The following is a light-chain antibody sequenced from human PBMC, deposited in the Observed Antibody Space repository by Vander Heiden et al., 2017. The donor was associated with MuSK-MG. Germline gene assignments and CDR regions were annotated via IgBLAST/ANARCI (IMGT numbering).Light chain of an antibody. J-gene: IGKJ1*01. V-gene: IGKV1-39*01. Sequence: DVQMTQSPSSLPASVGDRVTITCRASQSIDNYLNWFQQKVGEAPRLLTYASSTLQSGVPSRFSGSGSGTDFTLTISSLQPEDFATYYCQQSDSTPRTFGQGTKVEVK. CDR2: ASS. CDR3: QQSDSTPRT. CDR1: QSIDNY.